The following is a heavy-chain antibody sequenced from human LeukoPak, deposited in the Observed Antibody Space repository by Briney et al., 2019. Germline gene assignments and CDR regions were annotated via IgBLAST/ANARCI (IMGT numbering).Heavy chain of an antibody. J-gene: IGHJ4*02. CDR2: ISYDGSNK. D-gene: IGHD2-2*01. Sequence: GRSLRLSCAASGFTFSSYGMHWVRQAPGKGLEWVAVISYDGSNKYYADSVKGRFTISRDNSKNTLYLQMNSLRAEDTAVYYCAPQPGRYFDYWGQGTLVTVSS. CDR1: GFTFSSYG. V-gene: IGHV3-30*03. CDR3: APQPGRYFDY.